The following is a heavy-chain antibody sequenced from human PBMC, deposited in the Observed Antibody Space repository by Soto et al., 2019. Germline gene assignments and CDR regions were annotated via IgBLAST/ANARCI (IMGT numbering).Heavy chain of an antibody. V-gene: IGHV1-18*01. Sequence: NVSCKASGYTMTGYVVSWVRQALGQGLEWMGWISAYNGNTNYAQKLQGRVTMTTDTSKNQFSLKLSSVTAADTAVYYCGLNTVTSYCYYMDVWGKGTTVTVSS. CDR2: ISAYNGNT. J-gene: IGHJ6*03. CDR1: GYTMTGYV. CDR3: GLNTVTSYCYYMDV. D-gene: IGHD4-4*01.